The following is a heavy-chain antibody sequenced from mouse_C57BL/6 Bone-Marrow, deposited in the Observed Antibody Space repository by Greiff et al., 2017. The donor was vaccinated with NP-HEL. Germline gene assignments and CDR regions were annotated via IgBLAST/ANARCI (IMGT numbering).Heavy chain of an antibody. V-gene: IGHV1-81*01. J-gene: IGHJ1*03. CDR2: IYPRSGNT. CDR3: ARRLWYFDV. Sequence: VQRVESGAELARPGASVKLSCKASGYTFTSYGISWVKQRTGQGLEWIGDIYPRSGNTYYNEKFKGKATLTADKSSSTAYMELRSLTSEDSAVYFCARRLWYFDVWGTGTTVTVSS. D-gene: IGHD1-2*01. CDR1: GYTFTSYG.